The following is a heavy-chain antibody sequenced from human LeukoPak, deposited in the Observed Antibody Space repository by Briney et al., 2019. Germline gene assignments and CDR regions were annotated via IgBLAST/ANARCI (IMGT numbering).Heavy chain of an antibody. CDR3: ARDFRGYYGSGSLGG. Sequence: GGSLRLSCAASEFTFSSYWMHWVRQAPGKGLVWVSRINSDGSSTSYADSVKGRFTISRDNAKNTLYLQMNSLRAEDTAVYYCARDFRGYYGSGSLGGWGQGTLVTVSS. CDR2: INSDGSST. D-gene: IGHD3-10*01. V-gene: IGHV3-74*01. CDR1: EFTFSSYW. J-gene: IGHJ4*02.